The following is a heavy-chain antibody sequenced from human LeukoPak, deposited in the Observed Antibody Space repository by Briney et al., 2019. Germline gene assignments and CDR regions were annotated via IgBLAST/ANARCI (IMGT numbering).Heavy chain of an antibody. D-gene: IGHD3-10*01. J-gene: IGHJ4*02. CDR2: IYYSGST. V-gene: IGHV4-39*01. Sequence: SETLSLTCTVSGGSISSSSYYWGWIRQPPGKGLEWIGSIYYSGSTYYNPSLKSRVTISVDTSKNQFSLKLSSVTAADTAVYYCARHPLWFGDPDYFDYWGQGTLVTVSS. CDR3: ARHPLWFGDPDYFDY. CDR1: GGSISSSSYY.